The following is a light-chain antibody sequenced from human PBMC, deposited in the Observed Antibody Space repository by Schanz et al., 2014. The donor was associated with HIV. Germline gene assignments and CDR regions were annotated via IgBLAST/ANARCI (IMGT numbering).Light chain of an antibody. Sequence: EIVLTQSPGTLSLSPGERGTLSCRASQSVKSNFIGWYQQKPGQAPRLLIFGASNRATGIPDRFSGGGSGTDVTLTISRVEPEDYAEYYCQQYGSSPWTFGQGTRVDVK. J-gene: IGKJ1*01. CDR3: QQYGSSPWT. CDR1: QSVKSNF. V-gene: IGKV3-20*01. CDR2: GAS.